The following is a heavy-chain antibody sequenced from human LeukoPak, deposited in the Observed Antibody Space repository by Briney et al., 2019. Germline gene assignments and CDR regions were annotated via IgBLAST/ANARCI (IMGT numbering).Heavy chain of an antibody. CDR2: INHSGST. V-gene: IGHV4-34*01. J-gene: IGHJ5*01. CDR3: SGGRSGSYWRFDY. Sequence: SETLSLTSAVYGGSFSGYYWSWLRQPPGKGQEWIGEINHSGSTNYNPSLKSRVTISIDTSKNQFSLKLSSVTAADTAVNYCSGGRSGSYWRFDYWGQGTLVTVSS. D-gene: IGHD1-26*01. CDR1: GGSFSGYY.